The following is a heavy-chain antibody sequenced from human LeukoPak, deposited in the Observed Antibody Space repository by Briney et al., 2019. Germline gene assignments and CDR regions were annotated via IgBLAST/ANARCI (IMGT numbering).Heavy chain of an antibody. Sequence: GASVKVSCQASGYTFTGYYMHWGRQAPGQGLEWMGWINPNSGDTNYAQKFQGRVTMTRDTSINTAYMELTRLTSDDTAVYYCARVYSIRSFDYWGQGTLVTVSS. CDR3: ARVYSIRSFDY. D-gene: IGHD2-15*01. CDR2: INPNSGDT. J-gene: IGHJ4*02. CDR1: GYTFTGYY. V-gene: IGHV1-2*02.